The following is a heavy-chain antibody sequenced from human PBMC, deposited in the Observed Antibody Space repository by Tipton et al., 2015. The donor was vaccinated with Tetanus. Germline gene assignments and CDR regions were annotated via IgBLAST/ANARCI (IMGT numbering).Heavy chain of an antibody. CDR2: ISYSGST. D-gene: IGHD3-9*01. J-gene: IGHJ4*02. V-gene: IGHV4-39*01. CDR3: ARHSSLKALNY. CDR1: GDFISNPRYY. Sequence: TLSLTCSVSGDFISNPRYYWAWIRQPPGKGLQWVGSISYSGSTYYKSSLKSRVTLSVDSSKNQFSLKLRSVTAADTAVYYCARHSSLKALNYWGQGTLVTVSS.